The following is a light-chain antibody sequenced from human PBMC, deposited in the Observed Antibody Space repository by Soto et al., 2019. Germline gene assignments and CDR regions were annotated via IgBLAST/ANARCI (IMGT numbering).Light chain of an antibody. Sequence: QSALPQPASLSGSPGQSIAISCTGTSSDVGGYNSVSWYQQHPGKAPKLMIYNVSNRPSGVSDRFSGSKSGNTASLTISGLQAEDEADYYCSSYTSSNTYVFGTGTKVTV. CDR3: SSYTSSNTYV. CDR2: NVS. J-gene: IGLJ1*01. V-gene: IGLV2-14*03. CDR1: SSDVGGYNS.